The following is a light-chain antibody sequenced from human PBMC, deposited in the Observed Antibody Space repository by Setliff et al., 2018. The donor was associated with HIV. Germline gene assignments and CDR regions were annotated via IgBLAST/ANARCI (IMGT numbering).Light chain of an antibody. CDR1: SSDVGGYSY. CDR2: EVR. Sequence: QSALTQPASVSGSPGQSITISCTGTSSDVGGYSYVSWYQQHPGKSPKLIIYEVRNRPSGVSNRFSGSKSGNTASLTLSGLQAEDEADCYCSSYAITNTLPFGTGTKVTVL. J-gene: IGLJ1*01. V-gene: IGLV2-14*01. CDR3: SSYAITNTLP.